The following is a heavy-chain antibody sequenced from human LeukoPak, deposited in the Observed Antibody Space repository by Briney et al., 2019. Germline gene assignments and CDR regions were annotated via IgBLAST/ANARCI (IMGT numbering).Heavy chain of an antibody. D-gene: IGHD3-9*01. CDR2: MNPNSGNT. Sequence: ASVKVSCKASGYTFTSYDINWVRQATGQGLEWMGWMNPNSGNTGYAQKFQGRVTITRNTSISTAYMELSSLRSEDTAVYYCARVSRDRYFDWLLHSPGVAFDIWGQGTMVTVSS. V-gene: IGHV1-8*03. CDR1: GYTFTSYD. J-gene: IGHJ3*02. CDR3: ARVSRDRYFDWLLHSPGVAFDI.